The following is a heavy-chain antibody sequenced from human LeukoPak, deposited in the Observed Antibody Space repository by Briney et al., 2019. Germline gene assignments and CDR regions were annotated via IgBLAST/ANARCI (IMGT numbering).Heavy chain of an antibody. Sequence: TSETLSLTCTVSGDSISSVDYYWSWIRQPPGKGLEWIGYIYYSGSTYYNPSLESRVTISVDTSKNQFSLKLSSVTAADTAVYYCARSCGDYYFDYWGQGTLVTVSS. D-gene: IGHD4-17*01. CDR1: GDSISSVDYY. J-gene: IGHJ4*02. CDR2: IYYSGST. V-gene: IGHV4-30-4*08. CDR3: ARSCGDYYFDY.